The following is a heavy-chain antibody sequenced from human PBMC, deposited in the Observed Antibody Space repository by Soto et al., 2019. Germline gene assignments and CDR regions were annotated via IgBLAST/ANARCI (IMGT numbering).Heavy chain of an antibody. J-gene: IGHJ6*02. D-gene: IGHD3-9*01. CDR3: AKSPPDWLGVNYYGMDV. CDR1: GFTFSSYA. Sequence: GGSLRLSCAASGFTFSSYAMSWVRQAPGKGLEWVSAISGSGGSTYYADSVKGRFTISRDNSKNTLYLQMNSLRAEDTAVYYCAKSPPDWLGVNYYGMDVWGQGTTVTVSS. V-gene: IGHV3-23*01. CDR2: ISGSGGST.